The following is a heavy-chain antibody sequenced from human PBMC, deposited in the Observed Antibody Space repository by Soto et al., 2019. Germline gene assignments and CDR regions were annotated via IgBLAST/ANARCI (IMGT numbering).Heavy chain of an antibody. D-gene: IGHD5-12*01. CDR2: IWNEGSNK. CDR3: ARDGYSDPLLTSSAAREKYNWFDP. CDR1: GFTFSSYG. J-gene: IGHJ5*02. Sequence: PGGSLRLSCAASGFTFSSYGMHWVRQATGKGLKKVAVIWNEGSNKYNADSVKGRFTISRDNSKNTLYLQMNSLRAEDTAVYYCARDGYSDPLLTSSAAREKYNWFDPWGQGTLVTVSS. V-gene: IGHV3-33*01.